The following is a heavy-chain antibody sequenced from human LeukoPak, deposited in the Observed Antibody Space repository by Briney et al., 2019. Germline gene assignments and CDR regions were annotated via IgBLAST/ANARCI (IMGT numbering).Heavy chain of an antibody. CDR3: ARYAYCGGDCLDFDY. CDR1: GFTFSSYG. Sequence: PGGSLRLSCAASGFTFSSYGMHWVRQAPGKGLEWVAVISYDGSNKYYADSVKGRFTISRDNAKNSLYLQMNSLRAEDTAVYYCARYAYCGGDCLDFDYWGQGTLVTVSS. D-gene: IGHD2-21*02. V-gene: IGHV3-30*03. J-gene: IGHJ4*02. CDR2: ISYDGSNK.